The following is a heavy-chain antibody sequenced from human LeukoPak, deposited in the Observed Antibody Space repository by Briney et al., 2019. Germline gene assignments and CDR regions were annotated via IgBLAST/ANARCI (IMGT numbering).Heavy chain of an antibody. Sequence: PGGSLRLSCAASGFTFSDYYMSWIRQTPGKGLEWVSYITSSGSTIYYADSVKGRFTISRDNAKNSLYLQMNSLRAEDTAVYYCARHILLQPTPEYGMDVWGQGTTVTVSS. J-gene: IGHJ6*02. CDR3: ARHILLQPTPEYGMDV. CDR1: GFTFSDYY. CDR2: ITSSGSTI. D-gene: IGHD2/OR15-2a*01. V-gene: IGHV3-11*01.